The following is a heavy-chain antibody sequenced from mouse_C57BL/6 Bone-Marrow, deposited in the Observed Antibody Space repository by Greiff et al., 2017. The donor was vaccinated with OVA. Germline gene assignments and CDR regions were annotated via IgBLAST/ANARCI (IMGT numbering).Heavy chain of an antibody. J-gene: IGHJ2*01. Sequence: EVQLQQSGPELVKPGASVKISCKASGYTFTDYYMNWVKQSHGKSLEWIGDINPNNGGTSYNQKFKGKATLTVDKSFSTAYMELRSLTSEDSAVYYWGRRAVPYYFDYWGQGTTLTVSS. CDR2: INPNNGGT. CDR3: GRRAVPYYFDY. D-gene: IGHD1-1*01. CDR1: GYTFTDYY. V-gene: IGHV1-26*01.